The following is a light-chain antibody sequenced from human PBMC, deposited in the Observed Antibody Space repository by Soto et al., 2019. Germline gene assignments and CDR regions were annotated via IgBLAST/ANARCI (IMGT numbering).Light chain of an antibody. Sequence: DIRMTQSPSSLSASVGDRVTITCRARQSVVSSLNWYQQKPGEAPKLLIYAASSLQSGVPSRFRASGAGTEFSLTISRLQPEDFAIYYCQMSSNTPLTLGGGTKVAIK. CDR3: QMSSNTPLT. J-gene: IGKJ4*01. CDR1: QSVVSS. CDR2: AAS. V-gene: IGKV1-39*01.